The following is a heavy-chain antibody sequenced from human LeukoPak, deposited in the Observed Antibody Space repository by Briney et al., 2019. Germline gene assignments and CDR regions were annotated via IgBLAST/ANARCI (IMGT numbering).Heavy chain of an antibody. J-gene: IGHJ6*02. CDR3: ARDQPSHRLITFFGVDYGMDV. CDR2: INPNSGGT. Sequence: GASVKVSCKASGYTFTGYYMHWVRQAPGQGLEWMGWINPNSGGTNYAQKFQGRVTMTRDTSISTAYMELSRLRSDDTAVYYCARDQPSHRLITFFGVDYGMDVWGQGPTVTVSS. D-gene: IGHD3-3*01. CDR1: GYTFTGYY. V-gene: IGHV1-2*02.